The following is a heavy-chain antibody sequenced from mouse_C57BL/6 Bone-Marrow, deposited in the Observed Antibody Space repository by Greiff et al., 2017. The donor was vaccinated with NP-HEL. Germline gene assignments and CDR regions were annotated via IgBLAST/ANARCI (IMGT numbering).Heavy chain of an antibody. D-gene: IGHD1-1*01. CDR2: IYPGDGDT. J-gene: IGHJ3*01. V-gene: IGHV1-82*01. CDR3: ARRYRAWFAY. Sequence: VQLQQSGPELVKPGASVKISCKASGYAFSSSWMNWVKQRPGKGLEWIGRIYPGDGDTNYNGTFKGKATLTADKSSSTAYMQLSSLTSEDSAVYFCARRYRAWFAYWGQGTLVTVSA. CDR1: GYAFSSSW.